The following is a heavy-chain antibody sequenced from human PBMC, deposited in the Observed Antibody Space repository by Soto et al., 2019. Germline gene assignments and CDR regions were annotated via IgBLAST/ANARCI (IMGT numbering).Heavy chain of an antibody. CDR2: IKQDGSEK. Sequence: GGSLRLSCAVSGFNFSSYWMSWVRQAPGKGLEWVANIKQDGSEKYYVDSVKGRFTISRDNAKNSLYLQMNSLRAEDTAVYYCASKRDRRYYFDYWGQGTLVTVSS. CDR1: GFNFSSYW. V-gene: IGHV3-7*01. CDR3: ASKRDRRYYFDY. J-gene: IGHJ4*02.